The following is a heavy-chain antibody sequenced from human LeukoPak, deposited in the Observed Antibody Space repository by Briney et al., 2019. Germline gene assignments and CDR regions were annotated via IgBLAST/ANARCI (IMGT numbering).Heavy chain of an antibody. J-gene: IGHJ4*02. CDR2: ISGSGGST. CDR1: GFIVSSDY. CDR3: TRVGYIDEGIDY. D-gene: IGHD5-24*01. V-gene: IGHV3-23*01. Sequence: GGSLRLSCAVSGFIVSSDYMSWVRQAPGKGLEWVSAISGSGGSTYYADSVKGRFTISRDNAKNSLYLQMNSLRAEDTAIYYCTRVGYIDEGIDYWGQGTLVTVSS.